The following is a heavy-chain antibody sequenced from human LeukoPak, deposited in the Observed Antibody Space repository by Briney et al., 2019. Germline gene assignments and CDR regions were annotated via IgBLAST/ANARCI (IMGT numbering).Heavy chain of an antibody. CDR1: GGSISSSSYY. D-gene: IGHD3-3*01. CDR2: IYYSGST. J-gene: IGHJ4*02. CDR3: ASSSRGVVRGFDY. Sequence: PSETLSLTCTVSGGSISSSSYYWGWIRQPPGKGLEWIGSIYYSGSTYYNPSLKSRVTISVDTSKNQSSLKLSSVTAADTAVYYCASSSRGVVRGFDYWGQGTLVTVSS. V-gene: IGHV4-39*07.